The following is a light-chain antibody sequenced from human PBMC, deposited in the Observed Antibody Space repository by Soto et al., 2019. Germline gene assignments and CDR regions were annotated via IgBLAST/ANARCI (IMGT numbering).Light chain of an antibody. CDR1: SSDVGRSNL. V-gene: IGLV2-23*01. Sequence: QSALTQPASVSGSPGQSITISCTGTSSDVGRSNLVSWYQQHPGKAPKLIIFEGGRRPSGVSGRFSGSKSGNTASLAISGLQAEDEADYYCCSFARSSTFYVFGTGTKLTVL. J-gene: IGLJ1*01. CDR2: EGG. CDR3: CSFARSSTFYV.